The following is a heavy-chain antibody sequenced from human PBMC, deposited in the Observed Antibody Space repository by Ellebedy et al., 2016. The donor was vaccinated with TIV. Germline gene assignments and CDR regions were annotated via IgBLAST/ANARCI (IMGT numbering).Heavy chain of an antibody. V-gene: IGHV4-30-4*01. J-gene: IGHJ4*02. D-gene: IGHD3-22*01. Sequence: SETLSLXXTVSGGSISSGDYYWSWIRQPPGKGLEWIGYIYYSGSTYYNPSLKSRVTISVDTSKNQFSLKLSSVTAADTAVYYCARVGAYYYDSSGYYGDFDYWGQGTLVTVSS. CDR1: GGSISSGDYY. CDR2: IYYSGST. CDR3: ARVGAYYYDSSGYYGDFDY.